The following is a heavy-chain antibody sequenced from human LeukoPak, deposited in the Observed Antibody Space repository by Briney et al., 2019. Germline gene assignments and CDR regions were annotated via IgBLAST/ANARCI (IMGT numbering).Heavy chain of an antibody. Sequence: SETLSLTCTVSGGSISSHYWTWIRQPPGKGLEWIGNIFYTGSTNYNPSLKSRITISVDTSKNQFSLRLTSVTAADTAVYYCAGHVFTMVRGVAINYYGMDVWGQGTTVTVSS. D-gene: IGHD3-10*01. CDR3: AGHVFTMVRGVAINYYGMDV. CDR2: IFYTGST. CDR1: GGSISSHY. J-gene: IGHJ6*02. V-gene: IGHV4-59*08.